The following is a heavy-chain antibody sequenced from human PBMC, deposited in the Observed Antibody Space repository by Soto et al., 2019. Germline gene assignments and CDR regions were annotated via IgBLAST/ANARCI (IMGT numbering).Heavy chain of an antibody. CDR1: GFTFSSYA. CDR3: DKDTRRTENSGKVV. CDR2: ISGSGGST. V-gene: IGHV3-23*01. J-gene: IGHJ6*02. Sequence: PGGSLRLSCAASGFTFSSYAMSWVRQAPGKGLEWVSAISGSGGSTYYADSAKGRFTISRDNSKNTLYLQMNSLRAEDTSVYYCDKDTRRTENSGKVVWGQGPTVSVSS. D-gene: IGHD1-1*01.